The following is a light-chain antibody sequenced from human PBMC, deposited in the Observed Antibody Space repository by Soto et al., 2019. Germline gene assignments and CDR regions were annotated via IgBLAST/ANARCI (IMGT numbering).Light chain of an antibody. CDR2: AAS. CDR1: QGIRND. Sequence: AIQMTQSPSSLCASVGDRFTITFRASQGIRNDLGWYQQKPGKAPKLLIYAASSLQSGVPSRFSGSGSGTDFTLTISSLQPEDFATYYCLQDYNYPWTFGQGTKVDIK. CDR3: LQDYNYPWT. J-gene: IGKJ1*01. V-gene: IGKV1-6*01.